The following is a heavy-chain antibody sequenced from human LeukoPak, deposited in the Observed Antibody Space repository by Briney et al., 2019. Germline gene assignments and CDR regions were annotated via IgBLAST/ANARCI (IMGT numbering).Heavy chain of an antibody. V-gene: IGHV1-69*13. J-gene: IGHJ4*02. CDR1: GDTFSSYA. CDR2: IIPIFGTA. CDR3: ARGRMAGTYVFDY. D-gene: IGHD6-19*01. Sequence: ASVKVSCKASGDTFSSYAISWVRQAPGQGLEWMGGIIPIFGTANYAQKFQGRVTITADESTNTAYMELSSLRSEDTAVYYCARGRMAGTYVFDYWGQGTLVTVSS.